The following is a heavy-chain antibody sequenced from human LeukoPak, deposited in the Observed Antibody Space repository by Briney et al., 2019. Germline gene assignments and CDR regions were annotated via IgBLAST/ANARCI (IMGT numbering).Heavy chain of an antibody. J-gene: IGHJ6*03. V-gene: IGHV3-23*01. Sequence: RGSLRLSCAASGFTFSSYAMSWVRQAPGKGLEWVSAISASGGSTYYADSVKGRFTISRDNSKNTLYLQMNSLRAEDTAVYYCAKAHYDSSGYMGDYYYYMDVWGKGTTVSVS. CDR3: AKAHYDSSGYMGDYYYYMDV. D-gene: IGHD3-22*01. CDR2: ISASGGST. CDR1: GFTFSSYA.